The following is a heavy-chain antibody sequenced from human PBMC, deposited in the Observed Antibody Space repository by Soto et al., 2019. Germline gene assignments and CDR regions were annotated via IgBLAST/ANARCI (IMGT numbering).Heavy chain of an antibody. D-gene: IGHD6-13*01. CDR2: IIPIFGTA. Sequence: QVQLVQSGAEVKKPGASVKVSCKASGYTFSSYAISWVRQAPGQGLEWMGGIIPIFGTANYAQKFQGRVTITADESTSTAYMELSSLRSEDTAVYYCAGSSGIAAAGTVQFDYWGQGTLVTVSS. J-gene: IGHJ4*02. CDR3: AGSSGIAAAGTVQFDY. V-gene: IGHV1-69*01. CDR1: GYTFSSYA.